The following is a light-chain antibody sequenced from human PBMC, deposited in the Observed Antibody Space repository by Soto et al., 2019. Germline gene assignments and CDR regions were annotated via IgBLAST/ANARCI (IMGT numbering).Light chain of an antibody. CDR3: QQYGISPPMT. J-gene: IGKJ5*01. V-gene: IGKV3-20*01. CDR1: QSVSSNY. CDR2: GAS. Sequence: EIVLTQSPGTLSLSPGERATLSCRASQSVSSNYLAWYQQKPGQAPRLLIYGASSRATGIPARFSGSGSETDFTLTISRLEPEDFAVYYCQQYGISPPMTFGQGTRLEIK.